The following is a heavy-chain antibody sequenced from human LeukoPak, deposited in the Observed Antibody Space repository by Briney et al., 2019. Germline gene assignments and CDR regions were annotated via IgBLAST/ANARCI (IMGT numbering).Heavy chain of an antibody. J-gene: IGHJ5*02. CDR2: ISDTGYST. Sequence: GGSLRLSCVASGFTFSSYEMNWVRQAPGKGLEWISYISDTGYSTHYADSVKGRFTISRDNAKNSLFLQMNSLRAEDTAVYYCARDRRFYLDFWSGHNWFDPWGQGTLVTVSS. CDR3: ARDRRFYLDFWSGHNWFDP. D-gene: IGHD3-3*01. CDR1: GFTFSSYE. V-gene: IGHV3-48*03.